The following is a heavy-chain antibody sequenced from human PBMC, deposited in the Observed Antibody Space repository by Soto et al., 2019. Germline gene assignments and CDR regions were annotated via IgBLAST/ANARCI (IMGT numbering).Heavy chain of an antibody. CDR3: ARVSVAWGGGATHGTDY. V-gene: IGHV3-30-3*01. J-gene: IGHJ4*02. Sequence: QVQLVASGGGVVQPGRSLRLSCAASGFTFSSYAMHWVRQAPGKGLEWVAVISYDGSNKAYADSVKGRFTISRDNSKNTLYLQMNSLRAEDTAVYYCARVSVAWGGGATHGTDYWGQGTLVTVSS. CDR1: GFTFSSYA. D-gene: IGHD1-26*01. CDR2: ISYDGSNK.